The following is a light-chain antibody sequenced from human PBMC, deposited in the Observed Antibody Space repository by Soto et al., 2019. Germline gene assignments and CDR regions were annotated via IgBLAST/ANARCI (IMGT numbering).Light chain of an antibody. CDR2: DVS. V-gene: IGKV3-20*01. CDR3: QQYGSSQT. CDR1: QSVSSNY. J-gene: IGKJ1*01. Sequence: EIVLTQSPGTLSLSPGERATLSCRSSQSVSSNYLAWYQQKPDQAPMLVIYDVSGRATGVPDRFSGSGSGTDFTLTISRLEPEDFAVYYCQQYGSSQTFGQGTKVEIK.